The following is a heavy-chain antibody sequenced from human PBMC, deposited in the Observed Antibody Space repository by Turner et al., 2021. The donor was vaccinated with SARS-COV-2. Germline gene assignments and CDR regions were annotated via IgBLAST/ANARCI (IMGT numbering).Heavy chain of an antibody. Sequence: QVQLVESGGGVVQPGRSLRLSCASSGFTFSTYAMHWVRQASGKGREWVAVIWYDGSNKFYVDSVKGRFTISRDNSKNTLYLQMNSLRAEDTAVYYCARDYSSSSYLVSWFDPWGQGTLVTVSS. CDR3: ARDYSSSSYLVSWFDP. V-gene: IGHV3-33*01. CDR1: GFTFSTYA. J-gene: IGHJ5*02. D-gene: IGHD6-6*01. CDR2: IWYDGSNK.